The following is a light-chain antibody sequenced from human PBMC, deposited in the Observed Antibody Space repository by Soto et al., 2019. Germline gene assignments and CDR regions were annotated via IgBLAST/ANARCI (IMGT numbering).Light chain of an antibody. J-gene: IGLJ1*01. CDR1: SSDVGAYNY. CDR3: SSYTSSRTPYV. V-gene: IGLV2-14*01. Sequence: QSALTQPASVSGSPGQSITISCTGTSSDVGAYNYVSWYQQHPGTAPKLMIYDVSNRPSGVSNRFSGSKYGNTASLTISGLQAEDEADYYCSSYTSSRTPYVSGSGTKVTVL. CDR2: DVS.